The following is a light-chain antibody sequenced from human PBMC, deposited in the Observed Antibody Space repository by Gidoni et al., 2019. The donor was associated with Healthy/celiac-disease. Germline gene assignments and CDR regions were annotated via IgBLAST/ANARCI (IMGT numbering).Light chain of an antibody. Sequence: DIVITQSPLSLPVTPGEPASISCRSSQSLLHSNGYNYLDWYLQKPGQSPQLLIYLGSNRASGVPDRFSGSGSGTDFTLKISRVEAEDVGVYYCMQALQTPMYTFXQXTKLEIK. V-gene: IGKV2-28*01. CDR3: MQALQTPMYT. CDR1: QSLLHSNGYNY. J-gene: IGKJ2*01. CDR2: LGS.